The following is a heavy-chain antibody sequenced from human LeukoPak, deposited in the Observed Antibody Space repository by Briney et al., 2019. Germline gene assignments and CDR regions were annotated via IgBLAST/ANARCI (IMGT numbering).Heavy chain of an antibody. J-gene: IGHJ4*02. CDR3: AREATYGPIDY. D-gene: IGHD3-16*01. V-gene: IGHV3-48*03. Sequence: GSLRLSCAASGFTFSSYEMNWVRQAPGKGLEWVSYITSSGSTIYYADSVKGRFTISRDHAKNSLYLQMNSLRAEDTAVYYCAREATYGPIDYWGQGTLVTVSS. CDR2: ITSSGSTI. CDR1: GFTFSSYE.